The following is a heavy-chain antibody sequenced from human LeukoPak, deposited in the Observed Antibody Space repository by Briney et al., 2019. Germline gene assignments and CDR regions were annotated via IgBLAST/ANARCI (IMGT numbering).Heavy chain of an antibody. CDR2: IYSCGST. V-gene: IGHV3-66*01. J-gene: IGHJ6*02. Sequence: PGGSLRLSCAATGITVSSNYLSSVRQAAGKGLECASVIYSCGSTYYADSVKGRFTISRNNSKTTLYLQMNSLRAEDTAVYYCASNPRPGIAAAGNLVGYYYYGMDVWGQGTTVTVSS. D-gene: IGHD6-13*01. CDR3: ASNPRPGIAAAGNLVGYYYYGMDV. CDR1: GITVSSNY.